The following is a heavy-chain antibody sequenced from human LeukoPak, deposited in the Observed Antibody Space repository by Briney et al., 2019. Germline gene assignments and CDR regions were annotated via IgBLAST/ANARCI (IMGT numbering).Heavy chain of an antibody. CDR3: ATSKRATYGGLDL. CDR2: IYRGGNT. J-gene: IGHJ3*01. CDR1: GFTVSTGH. D-gene: IGHD2-21*01. V-gene: IGHV3-53*01. Sequence: GGSLRLSCAGFGFTVSTGHVHWVRQAPGQGLEWVATIYRGGNTYHADSVKGRLTVSRDNLNNSVYLQMNSLRAEDTAVYLCATSKRATYGGLDLWGQGTKVTVSS.